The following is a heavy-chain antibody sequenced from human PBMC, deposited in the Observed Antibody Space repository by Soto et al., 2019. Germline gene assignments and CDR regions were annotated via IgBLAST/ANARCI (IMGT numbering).Heavy chain of an antibody. J-gene: IGHJ3*02. D-gene: IGHD5-18*01. CDR3: ATAARLGYSYGPGHDAFDI. CDR2: IIPIFGTA. Sequence: SVKVSCKASGGTFSSYAISWVRQAPGQGLEWMGGIIPIFGTANYAQKFQGRVTITADESTSTAYMELSSLRSEDTAVYYCATAARLGYSYGPGHDAFDIWGQGTMLTV. V-gene: IGHV1-69*13. CDR1: GGTFSSYA.